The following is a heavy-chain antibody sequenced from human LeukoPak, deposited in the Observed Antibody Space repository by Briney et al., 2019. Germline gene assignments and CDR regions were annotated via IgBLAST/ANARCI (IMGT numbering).Heavy chain of an antibody. D-gene: IGHD4-23*01. Sequence: SETLSLTCTVSGGSISSNNYYWGWIRQPPGKRLEWIGAIFYTGSTYYNPSVKSRVTISVDTSKNQFSLKLSSMTAADTAVYYCARGHGGVAPLDYWGQGTLVTVSS. CDR3: ARGHGGVAPLDY. V-gene: IGHV4-39*07. CDR2: IFYTGST. J-gene: IGHJ4*02. CDR1: GGSISSNNYY.